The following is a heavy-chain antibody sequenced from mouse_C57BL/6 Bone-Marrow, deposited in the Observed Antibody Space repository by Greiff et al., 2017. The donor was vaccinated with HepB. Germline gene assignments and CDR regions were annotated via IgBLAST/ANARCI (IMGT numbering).Heavy chain of an antibody. CDR1: GYTFTDYY. J-gene: IGHJ2*01. CDR2: INPYNGGT. D-gene: IGHD1-1*01. V-gene: IGHV1-19*01. CDR3: ARSGDYYGCSY. Sequence: EVQLQQSGPVLVKPGASVKMSCKASGYTFTDYYMNWVKQSHGKSLEWIGVINPYNGGTSYNQKFKGKATLTVDKSSSTAYMELNSLTSEDSAVYYCARSGDYYGCSYWGQGTTLTVAS.